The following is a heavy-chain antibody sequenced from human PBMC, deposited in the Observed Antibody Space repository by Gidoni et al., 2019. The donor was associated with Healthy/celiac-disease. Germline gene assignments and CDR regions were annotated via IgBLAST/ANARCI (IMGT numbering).Heavy chain of an antibody. V-gene: IGHV3-53*01. Sequence: APGKGLEWVSVIYSGGSTYYADSVKGRFPISRDNSKNTLDLQMNSLRAEDTAVYYCARDRRQPVTYDYYGMDVWGQGTTVTVSS. CDR3: ARDRRQPVTYDYYGMDV. J-gene: IGHJ6*02. CDR2: IYSGGST. D-gene: IGHD2-2*01.